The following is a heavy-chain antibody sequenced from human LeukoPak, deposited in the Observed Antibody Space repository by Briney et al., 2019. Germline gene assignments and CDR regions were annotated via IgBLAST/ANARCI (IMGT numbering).Heavy chain of an antibody. CDR2: ISGSGGST. V-gene: IGHV3-23*01. J-gene: IGHJ4*02. CDR3: ATHYYDSSGYYPFDY. D-gene: IGHD3-22*01. CDR1: GFTFSSYA. Sequence: PGGSLRLSCAASGFTFSSYAMSWVRQAPGKGLEWVSAISGSGGSTYYADSVKGRFTISRDNSKNTLYLQVNSLRAEDTAVYYCATHYYDSSGYYPFDYWGQGTLVTVSS.